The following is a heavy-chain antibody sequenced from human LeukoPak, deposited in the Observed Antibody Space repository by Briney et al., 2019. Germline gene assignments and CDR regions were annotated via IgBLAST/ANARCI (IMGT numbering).Heavy chain of an antibody. J-gene: IGHJ6*02. CDR3: AKGGNYYYYYGMDV. CDR1: GFTFGSYG. CDR2: IRYDGSNK. Sequence: GGSLRPSCAASGFTFGSYGMHWARQAPGKGLDGVAFIRYDGSNKYYADSVKGRFTISRDNSKNTLYLQMNSLRAEDTAVYYCAKGGNYYYYYGMDVWGQGTTVTVSS. V-gene: IGHV3-30*02. D-gene: IGHD1-26*01.